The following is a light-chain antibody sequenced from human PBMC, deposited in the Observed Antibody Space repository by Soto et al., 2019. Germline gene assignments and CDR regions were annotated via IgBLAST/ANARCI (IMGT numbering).Light chain of an antibody. CDR2: AAS. J-gene: IGKJ2*01. CDR3: QHSWT. V-gene: IGKV1-39*01. CDR1: QNIGDS. Sequence: DFQMSQSPSSLSASGGDRVTITCRASQNIGDSLNWYQQKPGKAPKLLIYAASSLQSGVPSRFSGSGSGTDFTLTVSSLQPEDFASYYCQHSWTFGQGTKLEI.